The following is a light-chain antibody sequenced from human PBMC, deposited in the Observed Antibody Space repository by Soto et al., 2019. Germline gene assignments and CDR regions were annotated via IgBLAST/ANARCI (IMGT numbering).Light chain of an antibody. CDR1: SSNIGAGYD. CDR2: GNS. Sequence: QSVLTQPPSVSGAPGQRVTISCTGSSSNIGAGYDVHWYQQLPGTAPKLLIYGNSNRPSGVPDRFSGSKSSTSASLAITGLQAEDESDYYCQSYDSSLSGYVFGTGTKHTVL. CDR3: QSYDSSLSGYV. V-gene: IGLV1-40*01. J-gene: IGLJ1*01.